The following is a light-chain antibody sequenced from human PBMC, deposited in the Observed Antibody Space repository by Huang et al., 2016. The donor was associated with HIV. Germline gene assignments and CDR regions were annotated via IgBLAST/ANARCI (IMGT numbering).Light chain of an antibody. CDR1: QTLSYN. CDR3: HQYKNWPRT. V-gene: IGKV3-15*01. CDR2: SAS. Sequence: EIVLTQSPATLSVSPGQRATLSCRAIQTLSYNLAWYQQKPGQAPRLLIHSASVRVSDIPVRFGGSGSGTEFSLTISSLRSEDVAVYYCHQYKNWPRTFGQGTRVEIE. J-gene: IGKJ1*01.